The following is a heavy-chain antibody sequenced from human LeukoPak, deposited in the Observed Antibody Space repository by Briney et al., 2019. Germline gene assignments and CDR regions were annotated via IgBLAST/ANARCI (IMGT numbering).Heavy chain of an antibody. Sequence: PGGSLRLSCAASGFTFSSYSMNWVRQAPGKGLEWVATIKQDGSDRYYVDSVKGRFTISRDNAKTSLYLQMNSLRAEDTAVYYCARDGGSRDYGDFLFDYWGQGTLVTVSS. J-gene: IGHJ4*02. CDR1: GFTFSSYS. CDR2: IKQDGSDR. CDR3: ARDGGSRDYGDFLFDY. V-gene: IGHV3-7*01. D-gene: IGHD4-17*01.